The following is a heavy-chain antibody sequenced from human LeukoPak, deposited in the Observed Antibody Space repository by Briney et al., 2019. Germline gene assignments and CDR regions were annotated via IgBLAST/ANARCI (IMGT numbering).Heavy chain of an antibody. Sequence: ASVKVSCKASGYTFTGYYMHWVRQAPGQGLEWMGWINPNSGGTNYAQKFQGRFTISRDNAKNSLYLQMNSLRAEDTAVYYCARDADWGQGTLVTVSS. J-gene: IGHJ4*02. V-gene: IGHV1-2*02. CDR1: GYTFTGYY. CDR2: INPNSGGT. CDR3: ARDAD.